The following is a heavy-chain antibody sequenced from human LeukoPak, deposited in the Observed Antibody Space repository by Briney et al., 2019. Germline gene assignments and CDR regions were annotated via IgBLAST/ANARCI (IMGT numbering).Heavy chain of an antibody. CDR3: ARYYYGSGSYYNSLNY. Sequence: ASVKVSCKAFGYTFTSNYMHWVRQAPGQGPEWMGVISPSGGPTTYAQKFQDRVTMTRDTPISTAYMELSRLRSDDTAVYYCARYYYGSGSYYNSLNYWGQGTQVTVSS. V-gene: IGHV1-2*02. D-gene: IGHD3-10*01. J-gene: IGHJ4*02. CDR1: GYTFTSNY. CDR2: ISPSGGPT.